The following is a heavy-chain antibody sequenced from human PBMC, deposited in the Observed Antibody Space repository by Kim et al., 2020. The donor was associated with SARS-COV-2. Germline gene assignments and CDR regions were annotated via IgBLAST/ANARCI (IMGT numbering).Heavy chain of an antibody. CDR2: IYSGGST. CDR1: GFTVSSNY. V-gene: IGHV3-66*01. CDR3: ARVPGGWQRVRFDYYYGMDV. D-gene: IGHD6-6*01. Sequence: GGSLRLSCAASGFTVSSNYMSWVRQAPGKGLEWVSVIYSGGSTYYADSVKGRFTISRDNSKNTLYLQMNSLRAEYTAVYYCARVPGGWQRVRFDYYYGMDVWAQGTTVTVSS. J-gene: IGHJ6*02.